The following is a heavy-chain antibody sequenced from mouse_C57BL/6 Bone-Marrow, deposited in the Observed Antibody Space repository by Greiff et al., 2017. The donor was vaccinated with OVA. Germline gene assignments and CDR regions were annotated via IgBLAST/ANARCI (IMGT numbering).Heavy chain of an antibody. D-gene: IGHD2-3*01. J-gene: IGHJ2*01. CDR3: TQGLYDGYFDD. CDR2: IDPENGDT. V-gene: IGHV14-4*01. CDR1: GFNIKDDY. Sequence: EVKVVESGAELVRPGASVKLSCTASGFNIKDDYMHWVKQRPEQGLEWIGWIDPENGDTEYASKFQGKATITADTSSNTAYLQLSSLTSEDTAVYYCTQGLYDGYFDDWGQGTTLTVSS.